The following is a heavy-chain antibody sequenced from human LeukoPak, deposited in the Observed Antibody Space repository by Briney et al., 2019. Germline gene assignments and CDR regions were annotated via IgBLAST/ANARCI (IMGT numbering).Heavy chain of an antibody. CDR3: AKRYDRSAVLGAFDI. CDR2: ISGSGGST. CDR1: GFTFSNYA. V-gene: IGHV3-23*01. J-gene: IGHJ3*02. Sequence: GGSLRLSCAASGFTFSNYAMSWVRQAPGKGLEWVSGISGSGGSTYYADSVKGRFTISRDNSKNTLYLQMGSLRAEDSALYYCAKRYDRSAVLGAFDIWGQGTTVTVSS. D-gene: IGHD3-22*01.